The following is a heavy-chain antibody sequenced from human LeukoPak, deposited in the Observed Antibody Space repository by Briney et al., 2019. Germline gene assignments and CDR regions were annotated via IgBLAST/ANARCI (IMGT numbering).Heavy chain of an antibody. CDR1: GFTFNTYA. Sequence: GGSLRLSCEASGFTFNTYAIYWVRQAPGKGLEWVSGICGSGGCTYYADSVKGRFTMSRDNSNNSLDLQMNTLRVDDTAVYYCAKSSIGDYNYWGQGVLVTVSS. J-gene: IGHJ4*02. CDR2: ICGSGGCT. CDR3: AKSSIGDYNY. V-gene: IGHV3-23*01. D-gene: IGHD4-17*01.